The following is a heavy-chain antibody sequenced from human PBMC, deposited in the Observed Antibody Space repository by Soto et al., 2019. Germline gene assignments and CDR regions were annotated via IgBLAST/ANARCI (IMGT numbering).Heavy chain of an antibody. CDR1: GFSFSNYA. J-gene: IGHJ4*02. Sequence: GGSLRLSCAASGFSFSNYAMSWVRQAPGKGLQWVAVISDDGSSTYYADSVKGRFTISRDNSKNTLYLQMNSLRAEDTAVYYCARDGYCSGGSCYSVPVFDYWGQGTLVTVSS. D-gene: IGHD2-15*01. V-gene: IGHV3-33*08. CDR2: ISDDGSST. CDR3: ARDGYCSGGSCYSVPVFDY.